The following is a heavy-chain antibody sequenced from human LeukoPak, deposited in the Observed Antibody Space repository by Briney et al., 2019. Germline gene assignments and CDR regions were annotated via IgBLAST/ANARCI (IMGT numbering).Heavy chain of an antibody. V-gene: IGHV3-21*06. Sequence: PGGSLRLSCAASGFTFRSYNMNWVRQAPGKGLEWVSFISKTTANIYYGDSVRGRFTISRDNAKNSIHLQMSSLRAEDSAVYYCVRGDGDLFDYWGQGTLDSVSS. D-gene: IGHD4-17*01. CDR2: ISKTTANI. J-gene: IGHJ4*02. CDR1: GFTFRSYN. CDR3: VRGDGDLFDY.